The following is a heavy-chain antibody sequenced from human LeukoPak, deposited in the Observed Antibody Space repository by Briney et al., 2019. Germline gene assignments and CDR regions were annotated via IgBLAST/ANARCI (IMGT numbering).Heavy chain of an antibody. CDR2: IYTSGST. J-gene: IGHJ6*03. Sequence: PSETLSLTCTVSGGSISSYYWSWIRQPAGKGLEWIGRIYTSGSTNYNPSLKSRVTISVDTSKNQFSLKLSSVTAADTAVYYCATVSTYYYYYYMDVWGKGITVTISS. V-gene: IGHV4-4*07. D-gene: IGHD2-8*01. CDR3: ATVSTYYYYYYMDV. CDR1: GGSISSYY.